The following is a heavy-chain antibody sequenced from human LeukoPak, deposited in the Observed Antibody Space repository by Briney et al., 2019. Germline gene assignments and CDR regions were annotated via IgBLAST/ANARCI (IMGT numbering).Heavy chain of an antibody. J-gene: IGHJ6*02. V-gene: IGHV3-49*04. CDR1: GFTFGDYA. D-gene: IGHD3-3*01. CDR3: TRDLYYDFWSGYYGMDV. Sequence: GGSLRLSCTASGFTFGDYAMSWVRQAPGEGLEWVGLIRSKAYGGTTEYAASVKGRFTISRDDSKSIAYLQMNSLKTEDTAVYYCTRDLYYDFWSGYYGMDVWGQGTTVTVSS. CDR2: IRSKAYGGTT.